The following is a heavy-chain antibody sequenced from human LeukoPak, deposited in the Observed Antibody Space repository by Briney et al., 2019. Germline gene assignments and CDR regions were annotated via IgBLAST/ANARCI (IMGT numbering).Heavy chain of an antibody. CDR3: ASNGYGDPYAFDI. Sequence: GGSLRLSCAASGLTFDDYAMHWVRQAPGKGLEWVSGISWNSGSIGYADSVKGRFTISRDNAKNSLYLQMNSLRAEDTALYYCASNGYGDPYAFDIWGQGTMVTVSS. CDR2: ISWNSGSI. CDR1: GLTFDDYA. V-gene: IGHV3-9*01. D-gene: IGHD4-17*01. J-gene: IGHJ3*02.